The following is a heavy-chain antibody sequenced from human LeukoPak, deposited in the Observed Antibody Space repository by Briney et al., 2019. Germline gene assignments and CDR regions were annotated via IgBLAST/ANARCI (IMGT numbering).Heavy chain of an antibody. CDR2: IYYSRST. J-gene: IGHJ4*02. CDR3: WAIVPTNKLDY. V-gene: IGHV4-39*01. Sequence: SETLSLTCTVSGGTVSGGSINSSSYYWGWIRQPPGKGLEWIGSIYYSRSTFYNPSLKSRVTISVDTSKNQFSLKLTSVTAADTAVYYCWAIVPTNKLDYWGQGTLVTVSS. D-gene: IGHD5-12*01. CDR1: GGSINSSSYY.